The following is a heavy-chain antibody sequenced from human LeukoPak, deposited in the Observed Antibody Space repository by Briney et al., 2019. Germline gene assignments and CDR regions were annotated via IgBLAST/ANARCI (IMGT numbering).Heavy chain of an antibody. CDR3: AHYDSSGYLFDY. J-gene: IGHJ4*02. D-gene: IGHD3-22*01. CDR2: IYYSGST. Sequence: SETLSLTCTVSGGSISSSSYYWGGIRQPPGTGLEWVGSIYYSGSTYYNPSLKSRVTISVDTSKNQFSLKLSSVTAADTAVYYCAHYDSSGYLFDYWGQGTLVTVSS. CDR1: GGSISSSSYY. V-gene: IGHV4-39*07.